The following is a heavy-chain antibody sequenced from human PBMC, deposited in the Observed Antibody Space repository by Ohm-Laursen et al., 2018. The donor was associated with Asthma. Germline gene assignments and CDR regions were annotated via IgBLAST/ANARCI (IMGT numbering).Heavy chain of an antibody. CDR1: GFTFSDYY. CDR3: ATDLSLYCSSTACQTFSGMDV. CDR2: IWYDGTNK. J-gene: IGHJ6*02. D-gene: IGHD2-2*01. V-gene: IGHV3-33*08. Sequence: SLRLSCAASGFTFSDYYMSWVRQAPGKGLEWVAVIWYDGTNKDYADSVKGRFTISRDDSKNTLYLQMNSLRAEDTALYYCATDLSLYCSSTACQTFSGMDVWGQGTTVTVSS.